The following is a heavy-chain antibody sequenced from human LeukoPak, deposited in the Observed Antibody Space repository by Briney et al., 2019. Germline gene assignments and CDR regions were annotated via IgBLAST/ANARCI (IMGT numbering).Heavy chain of an antibody. CDR2: IKTKTDGGTT. Sequence: GGSLRLSCAASGFTFSNAWMSWVRQAPGKGLEWVGHIKTKTDGGTTDYAAPMKGRFSISRDDSKNTLYLQMNSLKTEDTASYYCTTLHGGYDFRYWGQGTLVTVSS. D-gene: IGHD5-12*01. V-gene: IGHV3-15*01. J-gene: IGHJ4*02. CDR1: GFTFSNAW. CDR3: TTLHGGYDFRY.